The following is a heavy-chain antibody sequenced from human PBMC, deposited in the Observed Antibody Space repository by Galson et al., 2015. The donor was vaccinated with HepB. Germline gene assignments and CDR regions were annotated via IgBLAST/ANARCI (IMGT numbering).Heavy chain of an antibody. V-gene: IGHV1-46*01. Sequence: SVKVSCKASGYTFTSYYMHWVRQAPGQGLEWMGIINPSGGSTSYAQKFQGRVTMTRDTSTSTVYMELSSLRPEDTAVYYCARGPPLPWELPGEVDYWGQGTLVTVSS. CDR1: GYTFTSYY. J-gene: IGHJ4*02. CDR3: ARGPPLPWELPGEVDY. D-gene: IGHD1-26*01. CDR2: INPSGGST.